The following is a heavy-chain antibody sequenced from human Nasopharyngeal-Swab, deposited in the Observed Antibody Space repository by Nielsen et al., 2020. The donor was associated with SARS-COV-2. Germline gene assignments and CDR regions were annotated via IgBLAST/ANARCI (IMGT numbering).Heavy chain of an antibody. D-gene: IGHD1-1*01. CDR3: ARPSSTSASWNEELDS. J-gene: IGHJ5*01. V-gene: IGHV3-53*01. CDR2: IYSGGST. Sequence: WSRQRPWNGLEWVSVIYSGGSTCYADSVKGRFTISRDNSKNTLYLQMNSLRAEATAVYYCARPSSTSASWNEELDSWGQGTLVTVSS.